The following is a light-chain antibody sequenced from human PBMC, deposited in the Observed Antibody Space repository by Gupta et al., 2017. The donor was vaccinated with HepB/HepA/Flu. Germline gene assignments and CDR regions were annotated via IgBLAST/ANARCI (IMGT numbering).Light chain of an antibody. CDR2: DAS. Sequence: EIVLTQSPATLSLSPGERATLSCRASQSISSFLAWYQQKSGQAPRLLMYDASNRVTGIPARFSGSGSGTDFTLTISSLEPEDFAVYYCQQRGNWPITFGGGTKVEI. J-gene: IGKJ4*01. V-gene: IGKV3-11*01. CDR1: QSISSF. CDR3: QQRGNWPIT.